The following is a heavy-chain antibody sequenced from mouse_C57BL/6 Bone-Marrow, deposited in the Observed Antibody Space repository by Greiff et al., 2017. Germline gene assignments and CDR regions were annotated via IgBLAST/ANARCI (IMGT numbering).Heavy chain of an antibody. D-gene: IGHD1-1*01. J-gene: IGHJ3*01. CDR1: GFTFSDYG. CDR2: ISSGSSTI. V-gene: IGHV5-17*01. Sequence: EVMLVESGGGLVKPGGSLKLSCAASGFTFSDYGMHWVRQAPEKGLEWVAYISSGSSTIYYADTVKGRFTISRDNAKNTLFLKMTSLRSEDTAMYYCARDSPYYYGSSWFAYWGQGTLVTVSA. CDR3: ARDSPYYYGSSWFAY.